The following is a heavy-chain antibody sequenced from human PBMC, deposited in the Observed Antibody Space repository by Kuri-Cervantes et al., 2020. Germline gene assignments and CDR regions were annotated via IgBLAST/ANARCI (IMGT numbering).Heavy chain of an antibody. CDR3: ARDSTSTGWHNFDY. CDR2: IIPIFGTA. CDR1: GGTFSSYA. J-gene: IGHJ4*01. Sequence: SVKVSCKASGGTFSSYAISWVRQAPGQGLEWMGGIIPIFGTANYAQKFQGRVTITADESTSTAYMELSGLRSEDTAVYYCARDSTSTGWHNFDYWGQGTLVTVSS. D-gene: IGHD6-19*01. V-gene: IGHV1-69*13.